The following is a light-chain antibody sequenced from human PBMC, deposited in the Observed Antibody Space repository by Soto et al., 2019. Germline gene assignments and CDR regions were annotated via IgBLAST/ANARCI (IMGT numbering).Light chain of an antibody. CDR1: QTVINNY. Sequence: EIVLTHSPGTLSLSPGDRATLSCRASQTVINNYLAWYQQVPGQAPRLLIYGASGRTTGIPDRFSGSGSGTDFTLTISRLEPEDFAVYYCQQYGTSPPTFGPGTKVDIK. CDR3: QQYGTSPPT. CDR2: GAS. J-gene: IGKJ3*01. V-gene: IGKV3-20*01.